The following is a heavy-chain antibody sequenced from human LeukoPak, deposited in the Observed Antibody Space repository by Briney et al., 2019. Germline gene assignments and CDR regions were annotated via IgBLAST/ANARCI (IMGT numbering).Heavy chain of an antibody. CDR3: ASPYSGYDYNFDH. D-gene: IGHD5-12*01. CDR2: ISSNGGST. CDR1: GFTFSSYA. V-gene: IGHV3-64D*06. J-gene: IGHJ4*02. Sequence: GGSLRLSCSASGFTFSSYAMHWVRQAPGKGLEYVSSISSNGGSTYYADSVKGRFTISRDNSKNTLFLQMSSLRTEDTAVYYCASPYSGYDYNFDHWGQGTLVTVS.